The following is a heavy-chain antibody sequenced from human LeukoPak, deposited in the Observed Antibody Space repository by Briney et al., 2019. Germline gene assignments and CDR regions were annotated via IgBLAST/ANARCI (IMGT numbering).Heavy chain of an antibody. Sequence: PGGSLSLSCAASGFTFSGYEMSWIRQAPGKGLEWVSFITSSGNTMYYADSVKGRFTISRDNAKNSLYLQMNSLRADDTADYYCGRLRSKYCFDYWGQGTLVTVSS. CDR1: GFTFSGYE. CDR2: ITSSGNTM. V-gene: IGHV3-48*03. D-gene: IGHD4-11*01. J-gene: IGHJ4*02. CDR3: GRLRSKYCFDY.